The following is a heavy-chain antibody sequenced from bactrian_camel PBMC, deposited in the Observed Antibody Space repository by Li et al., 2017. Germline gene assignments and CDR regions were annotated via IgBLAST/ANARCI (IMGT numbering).Heavy chain of an antibody. V-gene: IGHV3S1*01. D-gene: IGHD3*01. CDR3: AAGQALWPSGCDDDVY. CDR2: IFTGGGMT. Sequence: HVQLVESGGGSVQAGGSLKLSCAASGFTYSSSCMGWFRQAPGKEREGVAVIFTGGGMTYYADSVKGRFTISRDNAGSTLYLQMNSLKPEDAAMYYCAAGQALWPSGCDDDVYWGQGTQVTVS. CDR1: GFTYSSSC. J-gene: IGHJ4*01.